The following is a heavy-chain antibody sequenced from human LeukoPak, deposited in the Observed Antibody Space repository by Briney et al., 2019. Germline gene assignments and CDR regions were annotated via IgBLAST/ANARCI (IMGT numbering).Heavy chain of an antibody. CDR3: AKDSYYDSSGYYPYYFDY. V-gene: IGHV3-9*01. J-gene: IGHJ4*02. Sequence: PGGSLRLSCAASGFTFDDYATHWVRQAPGKGLEWVSGISWSSGSIGYADSVKGRFTISRDNAKNSLYLQMNSLRAEDTALYYCAKDSYYDSSGYYPYYFDYWGQGTLVTVSS. CDR2: ISWSSGSI. D-gene: IGHD3-22*01. CDR1: GFTFDDYA.